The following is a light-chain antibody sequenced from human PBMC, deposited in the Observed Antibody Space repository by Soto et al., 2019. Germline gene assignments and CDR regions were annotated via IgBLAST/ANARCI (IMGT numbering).Light chain of an antibody. V-gene: IGKV3-11*01. CDR1: QSVSSY. CDR3: KRRGA. J-gene: IGKJ4*01. Sequence: VLTQSPGTLSLSPGERATLSCRASQSVSSYLAWYQQKPGQAPRLLIYDISNRATGIPARFSGSGSGTAFTITIRSVDAEYFSVYCCKRRGAFGGGTKVEIK. CDR2: DIS.